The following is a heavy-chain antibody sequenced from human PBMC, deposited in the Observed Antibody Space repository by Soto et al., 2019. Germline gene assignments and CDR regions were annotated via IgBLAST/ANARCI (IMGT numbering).Heavy chain of an antibody. CDR3: AKDLGYYDSSGVTH. D-gene: IGHD3-22*01. CDR1: GFTFSSYA. J-gene: IGHJ1*01. CDR2: ISGSGGST. V-gene: IGHV3-23*01. Sequence: EVQLLESGGGLVQPGGSLRRSCAASGFTFSSYAMSWVRQAPGKGLEWVSAISGSGGSTYYSDSVKGRFTICSDNSKNTLYLQMNSLRAEDTAVYYCAKDLGYYDSSGVTHWGQGTMVTVSS.